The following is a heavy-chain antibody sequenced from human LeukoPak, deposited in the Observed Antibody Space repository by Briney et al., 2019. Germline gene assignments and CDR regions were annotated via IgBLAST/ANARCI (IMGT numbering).Heavy chain of an antibody. CDR1: GGSISSYY. Sequence: PSETLSLTCAVSGGSISSYYWSWIRPPPGKGLEWIGYIYYSGSTNYNPSLKSRVTISVDTSKNQFSLKLSSVTAADTAVYYCARVGVRGSYVYYYYMDVWGKGTTVTVSS. D-gene: IGHD1-26*01. J-gene: IGHJ6*03. CDR2: IYYSGST. CDR3: ARVGVRGSYVYYYYMDV. V-gene: IGHV4-59*01.